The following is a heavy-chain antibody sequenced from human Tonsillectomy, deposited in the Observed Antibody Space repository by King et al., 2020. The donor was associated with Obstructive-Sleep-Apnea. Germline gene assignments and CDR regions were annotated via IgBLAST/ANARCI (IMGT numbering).Heavy chain of an antibody. CDR2: ISYDGNKE. D-gene: IGHD4-17*01. CDR3: AKAWTVTTLQCACDY. V-gene: IGHV3-30*18. J-gene: IGHJ4*02. CDR1: GFTFSSYG. Sequence: VQLVESGGGVVQPGRSLRLSCAASGFTFSSYGMHWVRQAPGKGLEWVAVISYDGNKEYYADPVKGRFTNSRDNSKNTLYLQMNSLRPEDTAVYYCAKAWTVTTLQCACDYWGQGTLVTVSS.